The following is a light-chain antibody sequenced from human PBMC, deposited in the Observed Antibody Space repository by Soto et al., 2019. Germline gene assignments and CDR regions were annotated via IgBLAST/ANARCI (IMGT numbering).Light chain of an antibody. CDR1: QSASSSY. J-gene: IGKJ2*01. CDR2: GAS. CDR3: QQYGSSPYT. Sequence: EIVLTQSPGTLSLSPGERATLCCRASQSASSSYLAWYRQKPGQAPRLLIYGASNRATGIPDRLSGSGSGTDFTLTISRLEPEDFAVYYCQQYGSSPYTFGQGTKVDIK. V-gene: IGKV3-20*01.